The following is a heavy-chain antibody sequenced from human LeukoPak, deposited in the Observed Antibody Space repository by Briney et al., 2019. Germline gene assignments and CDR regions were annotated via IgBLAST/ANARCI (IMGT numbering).Heavy chain of an antibody. D-gene: IGHD3-10*01. CDR1: GGSFSGYY. J-gene: IGHJ6*02. Sequence: PSETLSLTCAVYGGSFSGYYWSWIRQPPGKGLEWIGEINHSGSTNYNPSPKSRVTISVDTSKNQFSLKLSSVTAADTAVYYCARGKNYYGWKLSYGMDVWGQGTTVTVSS. V-gene: IGHV4-34*01. CDR3: ARGKNYYGWKLSYGMDV. CDR2: INHSGST.